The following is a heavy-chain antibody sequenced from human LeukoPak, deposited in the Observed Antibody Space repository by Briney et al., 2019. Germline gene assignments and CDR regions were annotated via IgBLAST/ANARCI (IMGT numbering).Heavy chain of an antibody. CDR1: GFTFDDYA. D-gene: IGHD3-10*01. CDR3: AKDRASMIRGVMD. Sequence: GGSLRLSCVASGFTFDDYAMHWVRQAPGKGLEWVSGLSWGGGTIGYGDSVKDRFIISRDNAKNSLYLQMNSLRPEDTAFYYCAKDRASMIRGVMDWGQGTLVTVSS. CDR2: LSWGGGTI. V-gene: IGHV3-9*01. J-gene: IGHJ4*02.